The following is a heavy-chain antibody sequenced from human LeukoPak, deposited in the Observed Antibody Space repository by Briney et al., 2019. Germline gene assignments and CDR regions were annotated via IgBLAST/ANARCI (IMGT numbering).Heavy chain of an antibody. CDR2: IYYSGST. Sequence: SETLSLTCTVSGGSISSSSYYWGWIRQPPGKGLEWIGSIYYSGSTYYNPSLKSRVTISIDMSKNQFSLKLTSVTAADTAVYYCASGEPYDSSGYYLFDYWGQGTLVTVSS. CDR3: ASGEPYDSSGYYLFDY. J-gene: IGHJ4*02. D-gene: IGHD3-22*01. V-gene: IGHV4-39*01. CDR1: GGSISSSSYY.